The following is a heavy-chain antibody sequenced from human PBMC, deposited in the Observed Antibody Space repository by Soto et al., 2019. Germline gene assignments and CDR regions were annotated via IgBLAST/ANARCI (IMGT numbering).Heavy chain of an antibody. CDR2: ISGSGGST. CDR3: AKEPTGTTQYYYYYYGMDV. D-gene: IGHD1-1*01. CDR1: GFTFSSYA. J-gene: IGHJ6*02. V-gene: IGHV3-23*01. Sequence: EVQLLESGGGLVQPGGSLRLSCAASGFTFSSYAMSWVRQAPGKGLEWVSAISGSGGSTYYADSVKGRFTISRDNSKNTLYLQMNSLRAEDTAVYYCAKEPTGTTQYYYYYYGMDVWGQGTTVTVSS.